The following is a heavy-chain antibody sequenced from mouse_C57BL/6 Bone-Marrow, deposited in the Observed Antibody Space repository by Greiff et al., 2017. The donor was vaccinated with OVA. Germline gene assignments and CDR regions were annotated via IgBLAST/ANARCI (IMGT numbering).Heavy chain of an antibody. CDR3: ARGDGKGIYYAMDY. Sequence: QVQLKQPGAELVKPGASVKMSCKASGYTFTSYWITWVKQRPGQGLEWIGDIYPGSGSTNYNEKFKSKATLTVDTSSSTAYMQLSSLTSEDSAVYYCARGDGKGIYYAMDYWGQGTSVTVSS. CDR1: GYTFTSYW. CDR2: IYPGSGST. D-gene: IGHD2-1*01. J-gene: IGHJ4*01. V-gene: IGHV1-55*01.